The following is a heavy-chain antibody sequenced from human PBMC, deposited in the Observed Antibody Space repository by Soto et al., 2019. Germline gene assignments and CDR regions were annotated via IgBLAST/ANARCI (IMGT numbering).Heavy chain of an antibody. V-gene: IGHV3-53*01. CDR3: PITGTGYYIV. CDR1: GFTVSSNY. CDR2: IFSADNT. Sequence: GGSLRLSCAASGFTVSSNYLSWVRQAPGKGLEWVSVIFSADNTHYADSVKGRFTISRDNSKNTVFLQMNSLIAEDPAVYHCPITGTGYYIVWGQGAPVTVSS. D-gene: IGHD3-3*01. J-gene: IGHJ4*02.